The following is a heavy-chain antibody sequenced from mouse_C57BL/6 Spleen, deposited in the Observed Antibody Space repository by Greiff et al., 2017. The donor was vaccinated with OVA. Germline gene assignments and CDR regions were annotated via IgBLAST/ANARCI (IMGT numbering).Heavy chain of an antibody. CDR2: IRNKANGYTT. J-gene: IGHJ1*03. V-gene: IGHV7-3*01. CDR3: ARSPTTVVATDWYFDV. D-gene: IGHD1-1*01. Sequence: EVKVEESGGGLVQPGGSLSLSCAASGFTFTDYYMSWVRQPPGKALEWLGFIRNKANGYTTEYSASVKGRFTISRDNSQSILYLQMNALRAEDSATYYCARSPTTVVATDWYFDVWGTGTTVTVSS. CDR1: GFTFTDYY.